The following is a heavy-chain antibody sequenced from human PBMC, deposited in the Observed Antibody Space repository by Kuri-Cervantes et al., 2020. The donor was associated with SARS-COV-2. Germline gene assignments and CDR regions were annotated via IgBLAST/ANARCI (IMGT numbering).Heavy chain of an antibody. CDR1: GFTFSSYG. CDR2: ISYDGSNK. CDR3: ARHDATTVTTFQGPTKRWPQNWFDP. D-gene: IGHD4-17*01. J-gene: IGHJ5*02. Sequence: GESLKISCAASGFTFSSYGMHWVRQAPGKGLEWVAVISYDGSNKYYADSVKGRFTISRDNSKNTLYLQMNSLRAEDAAVYYCARHDATTVTTFQGPTKRWPQNWFDPWGQGTLVTVSS. V-gene: IGHV3-30*03.